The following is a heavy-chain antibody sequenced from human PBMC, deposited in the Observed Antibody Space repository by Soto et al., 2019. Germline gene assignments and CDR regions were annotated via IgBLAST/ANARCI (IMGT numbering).Heavy chain of an antibody. CDR1: GYIFTSYY. J-gene: IGHJ4*02. V-gene: IGHV1-46*01. CDR3: GRDPSGYCSGDSCYSGGIDS. Sequence: QVQLVQSGAEVNKPGASVTVSCKASGYIFTSYYIHWVRQAPGQGLEWMGVINPSGGATTYAQSFKGRITMTRDTSTSTAHMELSSLRSEDTAVYYCGRDPSGYCSGDSCYSGGIDSWGQGTLVTVSS. CDR2: INPSGGAT. D-gene: IGHD2-15*01.